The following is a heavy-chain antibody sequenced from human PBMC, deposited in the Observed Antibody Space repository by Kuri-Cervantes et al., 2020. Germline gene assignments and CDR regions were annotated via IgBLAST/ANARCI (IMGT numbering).Heavy chain of an antibody. Sequence: GESLKISCAASGFTFSRYGFHLVRQAPGKGLEWVAILWYDGTNEFYEDSVKGRFTISRDNSKNTLFLQMNSLRAEDTALYYCARTLGTDYYYYYMDIWGKGTTVTVSS. CDR2: LWYDGTNE. D-gene: IGHD1-1*01. CDR1: GFTFSRYG. CDR3: ARTLGTDYYYYYMDI. J-gene: IGHJ6*03. V-gene: IGHV3-33*08.